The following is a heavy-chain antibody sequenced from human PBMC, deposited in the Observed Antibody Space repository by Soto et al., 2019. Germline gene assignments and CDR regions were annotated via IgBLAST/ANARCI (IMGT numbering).Heavy chain of an antibody. D-gene: IGHD5-12*01. CDR1: GFTFSDYY. CDR2: ISSSGSTI. Sequence: GGSIGLSFAASGFTFSDYYMNWIRQAPGKGLEWVSYISSSGSTIYYADSVKGRFTISRDNAKNSLYLQMNSLRAEDTAVYYCARDFGDIVATDWSYFDYWGQGTLVTVSS. J-gene: IGHJ4*02. V-gene: IGHV3-11*01. CDR3: ARDFGDIVATDWSYFDY.